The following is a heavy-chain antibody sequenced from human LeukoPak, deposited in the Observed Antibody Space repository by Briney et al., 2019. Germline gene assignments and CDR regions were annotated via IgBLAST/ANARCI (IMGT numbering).Heavy chain of an antibody. Sequence: GASVKVSCKASGYTFTGYYMHWVRQAPGQGLEWMGIINPSGGSTSYAQKFQGRVTVTRDTSTSTVYMELSSLRSEDTAVYYCARDTSVGEGSGWSFDYWGQGTLVTVSS. CDR2: INPSGGST. CDR3: ARDTSVGEGSGWSFDY. D-gene: IGHD6-19*01. J-gene: IGHJ4*02. V-gene: IGHV1-46*01. CDR1: GYTFTGYY.